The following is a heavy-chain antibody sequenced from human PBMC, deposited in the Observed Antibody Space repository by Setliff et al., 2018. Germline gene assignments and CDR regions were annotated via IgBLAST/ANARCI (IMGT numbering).Heavy chain of an antibody. J-gene: IGHJ4*02. CDR2: ISSDGSSI. CDR1: GFTFSSYA. CDR3: ARCSSWHGHYPHFNY. D-gene: IGHD6-13*01. V-gene: IGHV3-23*03. Sequence: GASVKVSCSASGFTFSSYAMTWVRQTPGKGLEWVSVISSDGSSIYYADSVKGRFTISRDNSKNTLYLQMNSLRAEDTAIYYCARCSSWHGHYPHFNYWGQGTLVTVSS.